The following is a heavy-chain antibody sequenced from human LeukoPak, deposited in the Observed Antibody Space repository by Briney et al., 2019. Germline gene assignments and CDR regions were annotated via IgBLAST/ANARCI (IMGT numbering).Heavy chain of an antibody. V-gene: IGHV3-53*01. J-gene: IGHJ3*02. CDR1: GFSVSSSF. Sequence: GGSLRLSCAASGFSVSSSFMSWVRQAPGKGLEWVSIIYSGGGPYYADSVKGRFTISRDNSKNTLYLQMNSLRAEDTAVYYCARRGHYYDISGYYHDAFDIWGQGTMITVSS. D-gene: IGHD3-22*01. CDR3: ARRGHYYDISGYYHDAFDI. CDR2: IYSGGGP.